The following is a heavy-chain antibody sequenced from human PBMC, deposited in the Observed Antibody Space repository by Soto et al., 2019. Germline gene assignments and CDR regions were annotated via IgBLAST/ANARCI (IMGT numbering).Heavy chain of an antibody. D-gene: IGHD2-21*02. Sequence: EVQLVESGGGLVKPGGSPRLSCAASGFTFTRHSMNWVRQAPGKGLEWVSCISGTGTFIYYSDSVKGRFTISRDDAKTSLYLQMNSLTAEDTAVYYCARGSGTDTGDALDTWGPGTMVTVS. CDR3: ARGSGTDTGDALDT. V-gene: IGHV3-21*06. J-gene: IGHJ3*02. CDR2: ISGTGTFI. CDR1: GFTFTRHS.